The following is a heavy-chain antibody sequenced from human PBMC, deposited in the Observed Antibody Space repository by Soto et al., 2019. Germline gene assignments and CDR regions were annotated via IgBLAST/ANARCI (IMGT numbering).Heavy chain of an antibody. CDR3: ARGFPYGGNFDY. CDR1: GGSISRGDYY. D-gene: IGHD2-15*01. V-gene: IGHV4-30-4*01. J-gene: IGHJ4*02. CDR2: IYYSGST. Sequence: QVQLQESGPGLVKPSQTLSLTCTVSGGSISRGDYYWSWIRQPPGQGLEWIGYIYYSGSTYYNPSLKSRVTISVDTSKNQFSLKLSSVTAADTAVDYCARGFPYGGNFDYWGQGTLVTVSS.